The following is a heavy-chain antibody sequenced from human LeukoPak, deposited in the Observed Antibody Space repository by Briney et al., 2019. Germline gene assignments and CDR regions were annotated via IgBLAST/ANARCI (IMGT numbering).Heavy chain of an antibody. Sequence: SETLSLTCTVSGGSISSGDYYWSWIRQPPGKGLEWIGYIYYSGSTYYNPSLKSRVTISVDTPKNQFSLKLSSVTAADTAVYYCASRSSWRNYYGMDVWGQGTTVTVSS. D-gene: IGHD6-13*01. CDR2: IYYSGST. CDR1: GGSISSGDYY. J-gene: IGHJ6*02. CDR3: ASRSSWRNYYGMDV. V-gene: IGHV4-30-4*01.